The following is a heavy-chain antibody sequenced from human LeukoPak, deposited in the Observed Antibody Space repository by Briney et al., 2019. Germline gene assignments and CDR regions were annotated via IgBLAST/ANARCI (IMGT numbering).Heavy chain of an antibody. J-gene: IGHJ3*02. CDR1: GFTFSSYA. Sequence: GGSLRLSCAASGFTFSSYAMSWVRQAPGKGLEWVSVMSGSGGSTYYYADSVKGRFTISRDNSKNTLYLQMNSLRAEDTAVYYCAKDQNNWSHDAFDIWGQGTMVTVSS. V-gene: IGHV3-23*01. D-gene: IGHD1-20*01. CDR3: AKDQNNWSHDAFDI. CDR2: MSGSGGST.